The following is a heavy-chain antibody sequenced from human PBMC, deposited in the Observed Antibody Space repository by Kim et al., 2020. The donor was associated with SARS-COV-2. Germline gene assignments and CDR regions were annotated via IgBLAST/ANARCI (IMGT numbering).Heavy chain of an antibody. J-gene: IGHJ4*02. CDR3: TVRDY. CDR2: SYDGSNK. Sequence: SYDGSNKYYADSVKGRFTISRDNSKNTLYLQMNSLRAEDTAVYYCTVRDYWGQGTLVTVSS. V-gene: IGHV3-30*03.